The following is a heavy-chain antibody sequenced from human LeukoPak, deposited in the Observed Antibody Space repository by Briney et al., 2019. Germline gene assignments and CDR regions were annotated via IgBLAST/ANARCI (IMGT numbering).Heavy chain of an antibody. Sequence: PGGSLRLSCAASGFTFSDNWMHRVRQAPGKGLVWVSVISSDGRRTIYADSVKGRFTTSSDNAKNTLYLQMDSLRAEDTAVYFCASQLGGNVYWGQGTLVTVSS. CDR2: ISSDGRRT. J-gene: IGHJ4*02. CDR3: ASQLGGNVY. CDR1: GFTFSDNW. D-gene: IGHD3-16*01. V-gene: IGHV3-74*01.